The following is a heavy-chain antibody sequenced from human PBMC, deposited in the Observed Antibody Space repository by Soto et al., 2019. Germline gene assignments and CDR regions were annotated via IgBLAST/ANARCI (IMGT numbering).Heavy chain of an antibody. CDR1: GYSFTSYW. Sequence: GESLKISCKGSGYSFTSYWIGWVRQMPWKGLEWMGIIYPGDSDTRYSPSFQGQVTISADKSISTAYLQWSSLKASDTAMYYCARHLKRRYCSSTSCATDINFDYWAQGTLVTVAS. CDR3: ARHLKRRYCSSTSCATDINFDY. J-gene: IGHJ4*02. V-gene: IGHV5-51*01. D-gene: IGHD2-2*01. CDR2: IYPGDSDT.